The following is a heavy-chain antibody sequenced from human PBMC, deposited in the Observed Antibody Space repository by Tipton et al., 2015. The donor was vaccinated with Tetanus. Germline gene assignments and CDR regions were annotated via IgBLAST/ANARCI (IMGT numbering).Heavy chain of an antibody. V-gene: IGHV5-51*01. D-gene: IGHD1/OR15-1a*01. CDR3: ARRRTNTNLFFWYES. CDR2: IHPGDSIA. Sequence: QLVQSGAEVKKPGESLKISCKASGYSFPNYYIAWVRHMSGKGLEWMGTIHPGDSIAEYSPSFRGQVTISAGKSINTAYLQWSSLKASDTAIYYCARRRTNTNLFFWYESWGQGTLVAVSS. CDR1: GYSFPNYY. J-gene: IGHJ5*01.